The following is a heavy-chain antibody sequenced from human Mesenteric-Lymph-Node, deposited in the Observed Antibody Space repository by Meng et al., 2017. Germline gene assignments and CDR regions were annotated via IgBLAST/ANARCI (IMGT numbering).Heavy chain of an antibody. CDR2: ISGSGGST. D-gene: IGHD3-22*01. V-gene: IGHV3-23*01. CDR1: GFTFSSYA. CDR3: ARDIWGDSSGYRDAFDI. J-gene: IGHJ3*02. Sequence: GESLKISCAASGFTFSSYAMSWVRQAPGKGLEWVSAISGSGGSTYYADSVKGRFTISRDNSKNTLYLQMNSLRAEDTAVYYCARDIWGDSSGYRDAFDIWGQGTMVTVSS.